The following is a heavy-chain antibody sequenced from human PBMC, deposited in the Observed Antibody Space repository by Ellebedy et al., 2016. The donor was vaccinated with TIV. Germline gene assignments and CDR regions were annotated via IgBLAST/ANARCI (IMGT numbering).Heavy chain of an antibody. CDR2: INQDGSDK. D-gene: IGHD4-17*01. Sequence: GGSLRLSCAASRFSFSAYWMSWVRQPPGKGLEWVANINQDGSDKYYVDSVKGRFTISRDNAKNSLYLQMTSLRADDTAVYYCATDGSYGDYLSPTHAFVIWGQGTMVTVSS. V-gene: IGHV3-7*01. J-gene: IGHJ3*02. CDR1: RFSFSAYW. CDR3: ATDGSYGDYLSPTHAFVI.